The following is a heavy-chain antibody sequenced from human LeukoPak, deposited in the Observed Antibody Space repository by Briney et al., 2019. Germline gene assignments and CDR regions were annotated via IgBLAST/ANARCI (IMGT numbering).Heavy chain of an antibody. Sequence: ASVKDSCKVSGYESTGYTFPKYGINWIRQAPGQGLEWMGWISVRDGDTNYAQNIHDRVTMTTDIPTRTFYMEVRSLRSDDTAVYYCARLKFGVNSSDKWGQGTLVTVSS. J-gene: IGHJ4*02. CDR3: ARLKFGVNSSDK. CDR2: ISVRDGDT. CDR1: GYESTGYTFPKYG. V-gene: IGHV1-18*01. D-gene: IGHD4-23*01.